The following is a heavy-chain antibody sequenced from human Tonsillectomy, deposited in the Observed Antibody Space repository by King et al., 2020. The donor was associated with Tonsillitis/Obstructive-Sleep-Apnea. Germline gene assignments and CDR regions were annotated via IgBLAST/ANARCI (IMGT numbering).Heavy chain of an antibody. V-gene: IGHV3-49*04. CDR3: TREAMIARYGMDV. CDR2: IRSKPYGGTI. Sequence: QLVQSGGGLVQPGRSLKLSCTASGFRFRDYAMSWVRQAPGKGLEWVSFIRSKPYGGTIEYAASVKGRFTISRDDSKSIAYLQMNSLKTDDTAVYYCTREAMIARYGMDVWGQGTTVTVSS. D-gene: IGHD3-22*01. CDR1: GFRFRDYA. J-gene: IGHJ6*02.